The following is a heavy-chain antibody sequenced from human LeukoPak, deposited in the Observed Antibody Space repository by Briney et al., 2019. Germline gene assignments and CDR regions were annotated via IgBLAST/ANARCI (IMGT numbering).Heavy chain of an antibody. CDR2: IYYSGST. CDR1: GGSISSSSYF. V-gene: IGHV4-39*01. D-gene: IGHD3-16*01. J-gene: IGHJ4*02. Sequence: SETLSLTCTVSGGSISSSSYFWGWIRQPPGKGLEWIGSIYYSGSTYYNPSLKSRGTISVDRSKNQFSLKLSSVTAADTGVYYCARHAFSPAMVESEQIDYWGQGTLVTVSS. CDR3: ARHAFSPAMVESEQIDY.